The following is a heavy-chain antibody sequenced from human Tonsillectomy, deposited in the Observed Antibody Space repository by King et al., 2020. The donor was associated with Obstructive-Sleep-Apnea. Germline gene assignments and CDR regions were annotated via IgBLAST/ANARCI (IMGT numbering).Heavy chain of an antibody. Sequence: QLVQSGGGLVKPGGSLRLSCAASGFTFSSYSMNWVRQAPGKGLEWVSSISSSSSYIYYADSVKGRFTISRDNAKNSLYLQMNSLRAEDTAVYYCARDEYYYDSSGYYGTDDAFDIWGHGTMVTVSS. V-gene: IGHV3-21*01. CDR1: GFTFSSYS. D-gene: IGHD3-22*01. J-gene: IGHJ3*02. CDR2: ISSSSSYI. CDR3: ARDEYYYDSSGYYGTDDAFDI.